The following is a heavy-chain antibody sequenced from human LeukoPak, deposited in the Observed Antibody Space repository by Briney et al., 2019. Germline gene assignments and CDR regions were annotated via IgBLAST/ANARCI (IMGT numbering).Heavy chain of an antibody. J-gene: IGHJ4*02. V-gene: IGHV3-23*01. CDR2: ISASGTNT. CDR3: TKRSGTDSGWFDY. Sequence: GGSLRLSCAASGFTFSSYAMSWVRQAPGKGLEWVSAISASGTNTYYADSVKGRFTISRDDSKNTLYLQMNSLRAEDTAVYFCTKRSGTDSGWFDYWGQGTVVTVSS. D-gene: IGHD6-19*01. CDR1: GFTFSSYA.